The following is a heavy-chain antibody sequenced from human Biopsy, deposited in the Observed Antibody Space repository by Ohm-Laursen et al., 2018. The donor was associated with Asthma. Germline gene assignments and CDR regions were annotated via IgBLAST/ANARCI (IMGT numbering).Heavy chain of an antibody. J-gene: IGHJ5*02. Sequence: TLSLTWAVYGGSFSNYYWTWIRQPPGKGLEWIGEINHRGSTNYNPSLKSRVSISLDTSKNQFSLSLTSVTAADTAVYYCARTTYGHDGFDPWGQGTLVTVSS. CDR2: INHRGST. CDR3: ARTTYGHDGFDP. V-gene: IGHV4-34*09. D-gene: IGHD4-17*01. CDR1: GGSFSNYY.